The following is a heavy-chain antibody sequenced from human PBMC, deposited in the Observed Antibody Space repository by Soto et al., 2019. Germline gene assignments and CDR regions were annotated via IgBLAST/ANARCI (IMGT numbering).Heavy chain of an antibody. CDR2: ISYDGSNK. J-gene: IGHJ5*02. Sequence: GGSLRLSCAASGFTFSSYGMHWVRQAPGKGLEWVAVISYDGSNKYYADSVKGRFTISRDNSKNTLYLQMNSLRAEDTAVYYCAKDFGSGRRNWFDPWGQGTLVTVSS. V-gene: IGHV3-30*18. D-gene: IGHD6-19*01. CDR3: AKDFGSGRRNWFDP. CDR1: GFTFSSYG.